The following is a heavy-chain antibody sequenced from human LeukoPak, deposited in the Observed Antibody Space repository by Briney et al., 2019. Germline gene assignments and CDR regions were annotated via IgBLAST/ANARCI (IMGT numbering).Heavy chain of an antibody. J-gene: IGHJ4*02. V-gene: IGHV3-7*05. Sequence: PGGSLRLSCAASGFTFSNYWMSWVRQAPGKGLQWVANIRQDGSEKYHVDSMKGRFTISRDNAKNSLYLQMNSLRAEDTAVYYCARESSTLLDYWGQGTLVTVSS. CDR3: ARESSTLLDY. D-gene: IGHD2-15*01. CDR1: GFTFSNYW. CDR2: IRQDGSEK.